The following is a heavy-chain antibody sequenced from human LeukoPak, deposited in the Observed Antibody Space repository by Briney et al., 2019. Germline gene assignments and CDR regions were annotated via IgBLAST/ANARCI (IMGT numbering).Heavy chain of an antibody. D-gene: IGHD5-18*01. Sequence: GGSPRLSSAASGVTFSRYCMSSVREAPRRRVERVVNIKKDGSEKCYEASVKGRYTISRDNAKTSIYLHMNSRRAEEPAVHYCTRHRSGVTGYTYGRAIDYWGQGTLVTVSS. CDR2: IKKDGSEK. J-gene: IGHJ4*02. CDR1: GVTFSRYC. CDR3: TRHRSGVTGYTYGRAIDY. V-gene: IGHV3-7*01.